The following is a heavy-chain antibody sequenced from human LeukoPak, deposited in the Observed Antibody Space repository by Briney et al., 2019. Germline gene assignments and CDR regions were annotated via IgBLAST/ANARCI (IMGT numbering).Heavy chain of an antibody. J-gene: IGHJ4*02. CDR1: GFTFSTYE. V-gene: IGHV3-48*03. CDR3: ARAGMDGRGYYQGFDY. CDR2: ISSSGSTI. D-gene: IGHD3-22*01. Sequence: GGSLRLSCAASGFTFSTYELNWVRQAPGKGLEWVSYISSSGSTIYYADSVKGRFTISRDNAKNSLYLQMNSLRAEDTALYYCARAGMDGRGYYQGFDYWGQGTLVTVSS.